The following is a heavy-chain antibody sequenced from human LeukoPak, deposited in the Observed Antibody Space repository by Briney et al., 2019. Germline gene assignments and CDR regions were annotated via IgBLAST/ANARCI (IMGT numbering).Heavy chain of an antibody. CDR2: IYYSGST. CDR1: GGSISSGGYY. CDR3: ASGPPGYCTNGVCYKRVGSQFTGVNWFDP. J-gene: IGHJ5*02. Sequence: PSQTLSLTCTVSGGSISSGGYYWSWIRQHPGKGLEWIGYIYYSGSTYYNPSLKSRVTISVDTSKNQFSLKLSSVTAADTAVYYCASGPPGYCTNGVCYKRVGSQFTGVNWFDPWGQGTLVTVSS. V-gene: IGHV4-31*03. D-gene: IGHD2-8*01.